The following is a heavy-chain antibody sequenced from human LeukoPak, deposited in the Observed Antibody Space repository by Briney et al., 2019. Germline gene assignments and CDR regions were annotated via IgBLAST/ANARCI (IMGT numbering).Heavy chain of an antibody. V-gene: IGHV1-24*01. CDR1: GYTLTELS. CDR2: FDPEDGET. D-gene: IGHD6-19*01. CDR3: ATYNLRGFSGWYPLPFDY. Sequence: GASVKVSCKVSGYTLTELSMHWVRQAPGKGLEWMGGFDPEDGETIYAQKFQGRVTMTEDTSTDTAYMELSSLRSEDTAVYYCATYNLRGFSGWYPLPFDYWGQGTLVTVSS. J-gene: IGHJ4*02.